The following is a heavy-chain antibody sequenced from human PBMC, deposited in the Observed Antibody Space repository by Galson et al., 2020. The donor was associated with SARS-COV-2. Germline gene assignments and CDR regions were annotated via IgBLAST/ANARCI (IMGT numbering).Heavy chain of an antibody. CDR3: ARLPVVRGVDS. CDR2: LYYGGNT. V-gene: IGHV4-59*08. CDR1: GGSISTYY. D-gene: IGHD3-10*01. J-gene: IGHJ4*02. Sequence: ASETLSLTCPVPGGSISTYYWSWIRQPPGKGLEWIGYLYYGGNTNYNPSLQSRVTISVDTSKSQFSLKLNSVTAADTAVYYCARLPVVRGVDSWGQGILVTVTS.